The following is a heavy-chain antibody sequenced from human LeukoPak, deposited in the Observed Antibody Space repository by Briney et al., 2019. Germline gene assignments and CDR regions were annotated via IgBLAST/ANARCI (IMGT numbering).Heavy chain of an antibody. D-gene: IGHD4-17*01. CDR1: GYTFTSYG. CDR2: ISAYNGNT. J-gene: IGHJ4*02. V-gene: IGHV1-18*01. CDR3: ARCQPHYGDYYFDY. Sequence: ASVKVSCKASGYTFTSYGISWVRQAPGQGLEWMGWISAYNGNTNYAQKLQGRVTMTTDTSTSTAYMELRSLRSDDTAVYYCARCQPHYGDYYFDYWGQGTLVTVSS.